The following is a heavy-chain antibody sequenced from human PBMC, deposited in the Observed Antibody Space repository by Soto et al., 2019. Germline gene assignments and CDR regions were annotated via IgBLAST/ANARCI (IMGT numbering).Heavy chain of an antibody. CDR2: FSGSGGTT. J-gene: IGHJ4*02. CDR1: GFTFSDSP. V-gene: IGHV3-23*01. D-gene: IGHD4-17*01. Sequence: GGSLRLSCAATGFTFSDSPMTWVRQAPGKGLEWVSTFSGSGGTTYYADSVKGRFTISRDNSKNTLFLQMSTLRADDTAVYYCAKSSYYGDSRYFDSWGQGTPVTVS. CDR3: AKSSYYGDSRYFDS.